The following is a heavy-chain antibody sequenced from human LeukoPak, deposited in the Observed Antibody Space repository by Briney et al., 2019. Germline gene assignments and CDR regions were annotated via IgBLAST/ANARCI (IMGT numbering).Heavy chain of an antibody. CDR2: INHSGST. V-gene: IGHV4-34*01. Sequence: SETLSLTCAVYGGSFSGYYWSWIRQPPGKGLEWIGEINHSGSTNYNPSLKGRVTISVDTSKNQFSLKLSSVTAADTAVYYCARGLKRMFLGYYYGMDVWGKGTTVTVPS. CDR3: ARGLKRMFLGYYYGMDV. CDR1: GGSFSGYY. J-gene: IGHJ6*04. D-gene: IGHD2/OR15-2a*01.